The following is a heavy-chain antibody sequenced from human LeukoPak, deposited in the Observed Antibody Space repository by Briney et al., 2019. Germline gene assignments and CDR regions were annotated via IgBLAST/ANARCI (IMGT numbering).Heavy chain of an antibody. J-gene: IGHJ4*02. D-gene: IGHD1-7*01. Sequence: PGRSLRLSCAASGFTFSSYAMHWVRQAPGKGLEWVAVISYDGSNKYYADSVKGRFTISRDNSKNTLYLQMNSLRAEDTAVYYCANDGWNYAYWGQGTLVTVSS. CDR2: ISYDGSNK. V-gene: IGHV3-30-3*02. CDR1: GFTFSSYA. CDR3: ANDGWNYAY.